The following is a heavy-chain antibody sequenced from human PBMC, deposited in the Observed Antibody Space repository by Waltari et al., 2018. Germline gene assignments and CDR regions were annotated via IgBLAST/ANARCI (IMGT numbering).Heavy chain of an antibody. CDR2: ISYDGSNK. Sequence: QVQLVESGGGVVQPGRSLRLSCAASGLTFSSYAMPSVRQAPGKGLELVAVISYDGSNKYYADSVKGRFTISRDNSKNTLYLQMNSLRAEDTAVYYCARVGTEETEYSSSYYYYYGMDVWGQGTTVTVSS. V-gene: IGHV3-30-3*01. CDR3: ARVGTEETEYSSSYYYYYGMDV. J-gene: IGHJ6*02. D-gene: IGHD6-6*01. CDR1: GLTFSSYA.